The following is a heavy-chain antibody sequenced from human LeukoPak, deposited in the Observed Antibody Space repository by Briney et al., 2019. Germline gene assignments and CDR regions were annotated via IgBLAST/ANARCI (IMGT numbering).Heavy chain of an antibody. Sequence: SETLSLTCTVSGYSISSGYYWGWIRQPPGKGLEWIGSIYHSGSTYYNPSLKSRVTISVDTSKNQFSLKLSSVTAADTAVYYCARARTVLFDYWGQGTLVTVSS. CDR1: GYSISSGYY. CDR2: IYHSGST. J-gene: IGHJ4*02. V-gene: IGHV4-38-2*02. CDR3: ARARTVLFDY. D-gene: IGHD4-17*01.